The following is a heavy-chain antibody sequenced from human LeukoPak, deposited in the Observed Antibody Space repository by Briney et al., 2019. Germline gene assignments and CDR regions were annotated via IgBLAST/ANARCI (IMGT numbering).Heavy chain of an antibody. CDR3: ARVPSIAAAPYYMDV. V-gene: IGHV1-2*06. CDR1: GYTFTGYY. J-gene: IGHJ6*03. Sequence: ASVKVSCKASGYTFTGYYMHWVRQAPGQGLEWMGRINPNSGGTNYAQKFQGRVTMTRDTSISTAYMELSRLRSDDTAVYYCARVPSIAAAPYYMDVWGKGTTVTVSS. D-gene: IGHD6-13*01. CDR2: INPNSGGT.